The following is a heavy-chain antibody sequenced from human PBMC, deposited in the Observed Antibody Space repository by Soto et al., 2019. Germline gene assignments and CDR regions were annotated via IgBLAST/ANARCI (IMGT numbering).Heavy chain of an antibody. CDR1: GGSFSGYY. V-gene: IGHV4-34*01. J-gene: IGHJ6*02. CDR3: ARGKPTITGTTSGRYYYYYGMDV. D-gene: IGHD1-7*01. CDR2: INHSGST. Sequence: PSETLSLTGAVYGGSFSGYYWSWIRQPPGKGLEWIGEINHSGSTNYNPSLKSRVTISVDTSKNQFSLKLSSVTAADTAVYYCARGKPTITGTTSGRYYYYYGMDVWGQGTTVTVSS.